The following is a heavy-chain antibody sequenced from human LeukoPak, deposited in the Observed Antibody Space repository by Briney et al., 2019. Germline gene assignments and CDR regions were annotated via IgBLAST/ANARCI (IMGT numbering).Heavy chain of an antibody. CDR2: INRSGST. CDR3: ARVGTMIVESSPAGFDY. D-gene: IGHD3-22*01. J-gene: IGHJ4*02. Sequence: SETLSLTCAVYGGSFSGYYWSWIRQPPGKGLEWIGEINRSGSTNYNPSLKSRVTISVDTSKNQFSLKLSSVTAADTAVYYCARVGTMIVESSPAGFDYWGQGTLVTVSS. V-gene: IGHV4-34*01. CDR1: GGSFSGYY.